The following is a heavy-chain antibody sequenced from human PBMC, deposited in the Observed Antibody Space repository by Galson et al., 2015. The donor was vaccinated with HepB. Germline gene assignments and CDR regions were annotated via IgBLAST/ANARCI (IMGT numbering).Heavy chain of an antibody. V-gene: IGHV3-21*01. J-gene: IGHJ4*02. CDR1: DFTFSTYT. D-gene: IGHD6-13*01. Sequence: FLRLSCAASDFTFSTYTMNWGPQSPGQGLERVPSIRGTSSFKYYSNSVRGRFTISRDNAKNSLYLQMKSLIAEDTAVYYCARDGVAATSRVDYWGQGTLVTVSS. CDR2: IRGTSSFK. CDR3: ARDGVAATSRVDY.